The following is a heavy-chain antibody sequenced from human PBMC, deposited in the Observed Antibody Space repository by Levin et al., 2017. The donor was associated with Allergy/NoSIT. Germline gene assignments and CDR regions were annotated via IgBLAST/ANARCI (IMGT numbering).Heavy chain of an antibody. CDR2: ISGSGGST. CDR1: GFTFSSYA. J-gene: IGHJ5*02. Sequence: GESLKISCAASGFTFSSYAMSWVRQAPGKGLEWVSAISGSGGSTYYADSVKGRFTISRDNSKNTLYLQMNSLRVEDTAVYYCAKGERGYSGYDSTWGQGTLVTVSS. CDR3: AKGERGYSGYDST. D-gene: IGHD5-12*01. V-gene: IGHV3-23*01.